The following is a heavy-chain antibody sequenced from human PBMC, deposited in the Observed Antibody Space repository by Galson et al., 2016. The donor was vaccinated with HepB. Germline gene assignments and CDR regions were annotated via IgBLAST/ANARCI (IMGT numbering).Heavy chain of an antibody. CDR3: AREAAGIAVAGLDY. Sequence: SLRLSCAASGFTFNNYAMAWVRQAPGKGLEWVALIWYDGSNQYYVDSVKGRFTISRDNSKNTLYLQMNSLRAEETAVYYCAREAAGIAVAGLDYWGQGTLVTVSS. CDR2: IWYDGSNQ. D-gene: IGHD6-19*01. CDR1: GFTFNNYA. J-gene: IGHJ4*02. V-gene: IGHV3-33*08.